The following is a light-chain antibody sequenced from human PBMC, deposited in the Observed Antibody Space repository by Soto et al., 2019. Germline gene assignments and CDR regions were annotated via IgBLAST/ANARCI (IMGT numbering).Light chain of an antibody. CDR1: QGISSG. Sequence: AIQLTQSPSSLSASVGYRVAFTCRASQGISSGLAWYQQKPGKTPKLLIYDASSLESGVPSRFSGSGSGTDFTLTISSLQPEDFATYYCQHFNSYPPTFGGGTKVDIK. CDR3: QHFNSYPPT. V-gene: IGKV1-13*02. J-gene: IGKJ4*01. CDR2: DAS.